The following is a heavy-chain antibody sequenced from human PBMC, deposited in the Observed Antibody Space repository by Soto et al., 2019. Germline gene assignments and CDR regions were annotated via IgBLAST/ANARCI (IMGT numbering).Heavy chain of an antibody. V-gene: IGHV3-48*03. CDR1: GFTFSSYE. Sequence: GGSLRLSCAAPGFTFSSYEMNWVRQAPGKGLEWVSYISSSGSTIYYADSVKGRFTISRDNAKNSLYLQMNSLRAEDTAVYYCARPGYYYDSSGYYPWWYLDLWGRGTLVTVSS. CDR2: ISSSGSTI. CDR3: ARPGYYYDSSGYYPWWYLDL. J-gene: IGHJ2*01. D-gene: IGHD3-22*01.